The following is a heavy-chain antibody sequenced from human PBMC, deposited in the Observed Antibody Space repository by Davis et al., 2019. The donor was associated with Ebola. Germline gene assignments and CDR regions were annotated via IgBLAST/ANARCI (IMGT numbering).Heavy chain of an antibody. CDR3: ARLQLGPYYYYYYMDV. CDR1: GYSFTSYW. Sequence: SCKGSGYSFTSYWIGWVRQMPGKGLEWMGIIYPGDSDTRYSPSFQGQVTIPADKSISTAYLQWSSLKASDTAMYYCARLQLGPYYYYYYMDVWGKGTTVTVSS. J-gene: IGHJ6*03. D-gene: IGHD2-2*01. V-gene: IGHV5-51*01. CDR2: IYPGDSDT.